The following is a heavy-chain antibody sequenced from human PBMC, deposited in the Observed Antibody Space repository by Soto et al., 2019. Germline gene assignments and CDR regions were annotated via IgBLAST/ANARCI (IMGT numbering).Heavy chain of an antibody. V-gene: IGHV3-33*01. CDR1: GFTFSSYG. J-gene: IGHJ3*02. CDR2: IWYDGSNK. Sequence: GGSLRLSCAASGFTFSSYGMHWVRQAPGKGLEWVAVIWYDGSNKYYADSVKGRFTISRDNSKNTLYLQMNSLRAEDTAVYYCARAPLKYRPGYGDSRGAFDIWGQGTMVTVSS. CDR3: ARAPLKYRPGYGDSRGAFDI. D-gene: IGHD4-17*01.